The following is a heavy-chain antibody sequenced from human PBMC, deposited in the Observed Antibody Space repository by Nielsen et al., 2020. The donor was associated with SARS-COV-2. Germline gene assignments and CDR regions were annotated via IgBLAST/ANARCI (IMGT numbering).Heavy chain of an antibody. CDR1: GFTFSNYG. Sequence: GESLKISCAASGFTFSNYGMHGVRQAPGKGLDWVAVMSHDGSDKYYGDSVKGRFTISRDNSKNTLFLHMSRLRADDTALYYCAKAGGKNAGGIIDYWGPGTLVTVSS. J-gene: IGHJ4*02. D-gene: IGHD3-16*01. V-gene: IGHV3-30*18. CDR2: MSHDGSDK. CDR3: AKAGGKNAGGIIDY.